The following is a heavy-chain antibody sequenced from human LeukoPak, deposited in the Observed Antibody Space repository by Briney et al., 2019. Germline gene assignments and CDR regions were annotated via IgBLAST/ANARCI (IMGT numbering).Heavy chain of an antibody. CDR1: GGSISSYY. CDR3: ARHGYYYDSSGYYDAFDI. V-gene: IGHV4-34*01. Sequence: PSETLSLTCTVSGGSISSYYWSWIRQPPGKGLEWIGEINHSGSTNYNPSLKSRVPISVDTSKNQFSLKLSSVTAADTAVYYCARHGYYYDSSGYYDAFDIWGQGTMVTVSS. D-gene: IGHD3-22*01. CDR2: INHSGST. J-gene: IGHJ3*02.